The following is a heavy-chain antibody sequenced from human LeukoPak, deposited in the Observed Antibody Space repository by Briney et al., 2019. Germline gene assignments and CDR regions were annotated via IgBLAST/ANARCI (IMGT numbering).Heavy chain of an antibody. CDR1: GGSISSYY. J-gene: IGHJ4*02. D-gene: IGHD1-1*01. CDR3: ARGRHRLDGRPDY. Sequence: SETLSLTCTVSGGSISSYYWSWIRQPPGKGLEWIGYIYYSGSTNYNPSLTSRVTISVDTSKNQFSLKLSSVTAADTAVYYCARGRHRLDGRPDYWGQGTLVTVSS. CDR2: IYYSGST. V-gene: IGHV4-59*01.